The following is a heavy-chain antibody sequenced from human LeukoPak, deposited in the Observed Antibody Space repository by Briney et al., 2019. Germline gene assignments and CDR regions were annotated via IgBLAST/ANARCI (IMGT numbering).Heavy chain of an antibody. D-gene: IGHD3-22*01. Sequence: GGSLRLSCAASGFTFSSYSMNWVRQAPGKGLEWGSYISGSSSTIYYADSAKGRFTISRDNGKNTLYPQMNSLRAEDTAVYYCARGSTYYDSSGQVPFDYWGQGTLVTVSS. CDR3: ARGSTYYDSSGQVPFDY. CDR2: ISGSSSTI. CDR1: GFTFSSYS. V-gene: IGHV3-48*01. J-gene: IGHJ4*02.